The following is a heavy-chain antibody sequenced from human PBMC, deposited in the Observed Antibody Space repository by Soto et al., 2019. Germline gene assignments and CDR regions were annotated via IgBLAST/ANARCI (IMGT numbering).Heavy chain of an antibody. CDR3: ARGKVGATGFYYYYGMDV. D-gene: IGHD1-26*01. Sequence: GASVKVSCKASGGTFSSYAISWVRQAPGQGLEWMGGIIPIFGTANYAQKFQGRVTITADKSTSTAYMELSSLRSEDTAVYYCARGKVGATGFYYYYGMDVWGQGTTVTVSS. J-gene: IGHJ6*02. V-gene: IGHV1-69*06. CDR1: GGTFSSYA. CDR2: IIPIFGTA.